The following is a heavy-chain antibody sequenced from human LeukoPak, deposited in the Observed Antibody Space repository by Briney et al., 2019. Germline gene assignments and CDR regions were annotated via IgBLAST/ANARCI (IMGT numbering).Heavy chain of an antibody. Sequence: PGGSLRLSCVASGFTFRSYGMYWVRQAPGKGLEWVTFLRYDGSNTYYADSVKGRFTISRDNSKNTLYLHMNSLREEDTAVYYCARARFVLVRGVPNWFDPWGQGTLVTVSS. V-gene: IGHV3-30*02. CDR2: LRYDGSNT. D-gene: IGHD3-10*01. CDR1: GFTFRSYG. CDR3: ARARFVLVRGVPNWFDP. J-gene: IGHJ5*02.